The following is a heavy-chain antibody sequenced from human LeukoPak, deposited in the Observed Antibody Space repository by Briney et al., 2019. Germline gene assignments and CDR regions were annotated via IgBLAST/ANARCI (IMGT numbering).Heavy chain of an antibody. V-gene: IGHV4-39*01. J-gene: IGHJ4*02. D-gene: IGHD6-25*01. Sequence: PSETLSLTCTVSGGAISSSSYYWGWIRQPPGKGLEWIGNTYYGGDTYYNPSLKSRVTISVDTSKNQFSLELNSVTAADTAVYYCAAAFDYWGQGILVTVSS. CDR3: AAAFDY. CDR2: TYYGGDT. CDR1: GGAISSSSYY.